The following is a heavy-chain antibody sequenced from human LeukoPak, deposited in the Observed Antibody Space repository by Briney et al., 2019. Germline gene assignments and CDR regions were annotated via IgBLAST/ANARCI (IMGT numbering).Heavy chain of an antibody. V-gene: IGHV1-24*01. Sequence: ASVKVSCKVSGYTLTELSMHWVRQAPGKGLEWMGGFDPEDGETIYAQKFQGRVTMTEDTSTDTAYMGLSSLRSEDTAMYYCATGGPVAAAGSLYFDYWGQGTLVTVSS. CDR3: ATGGPVAAAGSLYFDY. D-gene: IGHD6-13*01. CDR1: GYTLTELS. J-gene: IGHJ4*02. CDR2: FDPEDGET.